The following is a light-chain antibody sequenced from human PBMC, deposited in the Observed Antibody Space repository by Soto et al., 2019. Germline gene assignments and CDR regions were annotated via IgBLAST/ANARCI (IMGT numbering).Light chain of an antibody. Sequence: AIRMTQSPSSFSSSTGDRVTITCRASQGISSYLAWYQQKQGKAPKLLIYAASPLQSGVPSRFSGSGSGTDFTLIISCLQSEDFATYYCQQYYSYPPYTFGQGTKLEIK. CDR1: QGISSY. J-gene: IGKJ2*01. CDR2: AAS. V-gene: IGKV1-8*01. CDR3: QQYYSYPPYT.